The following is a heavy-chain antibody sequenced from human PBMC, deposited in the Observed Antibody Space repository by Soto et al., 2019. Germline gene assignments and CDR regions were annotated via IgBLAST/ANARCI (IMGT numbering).Heavy chain of an antibody. V-gene: IGHV3-23*01. CDR2: ISGSGGST. CDR3: AKAIDMIVVATWLDP. CDR1: GFTFSSYA. D-gene: IGHD3-22*01. J-gene: IGHJ5*02. Sequence: GGSLRLSCAASGFTFSSYAMSWVRQAPGKGLEWVSAISGSGGSTYYADSVKGRFTISRDNSKNTLYLQMNSLRAEDTAVYYCAKAIDMIVVATWLDPWGQGTMVTVSS.